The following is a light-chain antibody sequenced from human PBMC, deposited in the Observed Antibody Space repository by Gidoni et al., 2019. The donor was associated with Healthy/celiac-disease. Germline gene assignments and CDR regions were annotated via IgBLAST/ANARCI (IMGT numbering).Light chain of an antibody. CDR3: QQYGSLWT. Sequence: EMVLPQSPGTLSLSPGERATLSCRASQSVSSSYLAWYQQKPGQAPRLLIYGASSRATGIPDRFSGSGSGTDFTLTISRLEPEDFAVYYCQQYGSLWTFGQGTKVEIK. V-gene: IGKV3-20*01. CDR1: QSVSSSY. CDR2: GAS. J-gene: IGKJ1*01.